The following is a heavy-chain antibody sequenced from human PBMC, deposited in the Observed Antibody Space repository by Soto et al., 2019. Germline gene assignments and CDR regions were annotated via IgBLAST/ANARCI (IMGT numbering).Heavy chain of an antibody. J-gene: IGHJ5*02. D-gene: IGHD3-3*01. CDR1: GGSISSYY. Sequence: SETLSLTCTVSGGSISSYYWSWIRQPPGKGLEWIGYIYYSGSTNYNPSLKSRVTISVDTSKNQFSLKLSSVTAADTAVYYGATWSGYYNNWFDPWGQGTLVTVSS. CDR2: IYYSGST. V-gene: IGHV4-59*01. CDR3: ATWSGYYNNWFDP.